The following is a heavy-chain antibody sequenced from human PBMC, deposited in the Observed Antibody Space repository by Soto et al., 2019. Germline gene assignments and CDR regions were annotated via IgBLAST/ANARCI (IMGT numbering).Heavy chain of an antibody. D-gene: IGHD2-2*01. CDR1: GFSLSTSGMC. CDR3: ARTFRPAAHYYYYGMDV. V-gene: IGHV2-70*01. J-gene: IGHJ6*02. Sequence: SGPTLVNPTQTLTLTCTFSGFSLSTSGMCVSWIRQPPGKALEWLALIDWDDDKYYSTSLKTRLTISKDTSKNQVVLTMTNMDPEDTATYYCARTFRPAAHYYYYGMDVWGRGTTVTVSS. CDR2: IDWDDDK.